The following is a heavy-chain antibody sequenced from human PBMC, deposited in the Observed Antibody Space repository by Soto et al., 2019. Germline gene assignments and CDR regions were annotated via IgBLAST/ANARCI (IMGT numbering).Heavy chain of an antibody. CDR2: ISYDGSNK. CDR1: GFTFSSYG. J-gene: IGHJ6*02. Sequence: PGGSLRLSCAASGFTFSSYGMHWVRQAPGKGLEWVAVISYDGSNKYYADSVKGRFTISRDNSKNTLYLQMNSLRAEDTAVYYCAKCLSYYYYGMDVWGQGTTVTVSS. CDR3: AKCLSYYYYGMDV. V-gene: IGHV3-30*18.